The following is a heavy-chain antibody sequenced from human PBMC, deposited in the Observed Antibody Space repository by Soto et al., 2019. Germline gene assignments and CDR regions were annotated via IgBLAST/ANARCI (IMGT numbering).Heavy chain of an antibody. Sequence: LLTQSQTLSLTCAISGDSVSSNSAAWNWIRQSPSRGLEWLGRTYYSSKWYNDYAVSVKSRITINPDTSKNQFSMQLNSVTPEDTAVYYCAKGPYSSGWVYFDYWGQGTLVTVSS. V-gene: IGHV6-1*01. CDR3: AKGPYSSGWVYFDY. CDR1: GDSVSSNSAA. D-gene: IGHD6-19*01. CDR2: TYYSSKWYN. J-gene: IGHJ4*01.